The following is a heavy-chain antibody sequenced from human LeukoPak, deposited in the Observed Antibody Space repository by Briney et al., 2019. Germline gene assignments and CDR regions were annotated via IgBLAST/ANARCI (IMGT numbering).Heavy chain of an antibody. D-gene: IGHD2-2*01. CDR2: IHYSGRT. Sequence: SQTLSLPCAFSGDSISIGDYYCSWIRQPPGRGLEWVGYIHYSGRTYYKPSLKSRVTISEDTSNNQFSLKLTAVSATDTAVFFCARNLVPAAFDYWGQGTLVTVSS. V-gene: IGHV4-30-4*08. CDR1: GDSISIGDYY. CDR3: ARNLVPAAFDY. J-gene: IGHJ4*02.